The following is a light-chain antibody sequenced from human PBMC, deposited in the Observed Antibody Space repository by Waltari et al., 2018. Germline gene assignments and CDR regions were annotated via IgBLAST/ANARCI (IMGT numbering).Light chain of an antibody. Sequence: QLVLTQSPSASASLGASVRLTCTLSSGHSTYAIAWHQHQPEKGPRYLMTLHSDGSHTRGVGIPDRFSGSSSGAVRYLTISSLQTEDEADYYCQARAPGIRVFGGVTKLTVL. V-gene: IGLV4-69*01. CDR2: LHSDGSH. CDR3: QARAPGIRV. J-gene: IGLJ3*02. CDR1: SGHSTYA.